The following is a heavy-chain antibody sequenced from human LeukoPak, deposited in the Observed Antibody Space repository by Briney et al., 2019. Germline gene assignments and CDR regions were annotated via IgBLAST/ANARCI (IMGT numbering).Heavy chain of an antibody. Sequence: KSGGSLRLSCVASGFTFSDSYMSWIRQAPGKGLEWVSSISSSSSYIYYADSVKGRFTISRDNAKNSLYLQMNSLRAEDTAVYYCAREGAYYDILTGYYNFDYWGQGTLVTVSS. D-gene: IGHD3-9*01. J-gene: IGHJ4*02. CDR3: AREGAYYDILTGYYNFDY. CDR1: GFTFSDSY. V-gene: IGHV3-11*06. CDR2: ISSSSSYI.